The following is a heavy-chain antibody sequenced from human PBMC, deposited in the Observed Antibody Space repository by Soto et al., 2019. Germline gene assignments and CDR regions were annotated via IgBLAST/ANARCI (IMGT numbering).Heavy chain of an antibody. D-gene: IGHD6-19*01. CDR2: IIPIFGTA. J-gene: IGHJ2*01. CDR3: ARERWIAVAGNLYFDL. V-gene: IGHV1-69*06. Sequence: QVQLVQSGAEVKKPGSSVKVSCKASGGTFSSYAISWVRQAPGQGLEWMGGIIPIFGTANYAQKFQGRVTITADKSTSTAYMELSSLRSEDTAVYYCARERWIAVAGNLYFDLWGRGTLVTVSS. CDR1: GGTFSSYA.